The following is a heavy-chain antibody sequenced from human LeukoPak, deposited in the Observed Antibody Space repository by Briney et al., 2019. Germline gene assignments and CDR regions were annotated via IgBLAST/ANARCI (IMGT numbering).Heavy chain of an antibody. D-gene: IGHD3-22*01. J-gene: IGHJ4*02. V-gene: IGHV4-34*01. Sequence: PSETLSLTCAVYGGSFSGYYWSWIRQPPGKGLEWIGEINHSGSTNYNPSLKSRVTISVDASKYQFSLKLSSVTAADTAVYYCAICDSSGYYLEWGQGTQVTVSS. CDR2: INHSGST. CDR3: AICDSSGYYLE. CDR1: GGSFSGYY.